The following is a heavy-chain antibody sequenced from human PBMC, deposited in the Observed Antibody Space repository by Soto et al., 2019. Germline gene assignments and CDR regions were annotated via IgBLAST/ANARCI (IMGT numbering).Heavy chain of an antibody. J-gene: IGHJ6*02. Sequence: GESLKISCKGSGYSFASYWIGWVRQMPGKGLEWMGIIYPGDSDTGYSPSFQGQVTISADKSISTAYLQWSSLKASDTAMYYCATTTVANYYYYGMDVWGQGTTVTFSS. CDR1: GYSFASYW. D-gene: IGHD4-17*01. CDR2: IYPGDSDT. V-gene: IGHV5-51*01. CDR3: ATTTVANYYYYGMDV.